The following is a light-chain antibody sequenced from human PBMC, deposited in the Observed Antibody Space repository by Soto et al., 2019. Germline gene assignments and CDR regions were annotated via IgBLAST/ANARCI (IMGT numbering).Light chain of an antibody. V-gene: IGKV3-20*01. J-gene: IGKJ1*01. CDR2: GAS. CDR1: QRVSSSL. CDR3: QQYGSAPRT. Sequence: EIVLTQSPGTLSLSPGERATLSCRASQRVSSSLLAWFQQKPGQAPRLLIYGASNRDTGVPQRFSGGGSGTDFTLTISRLEPEDFAVYYCQQYGSAPRTFGQGTKVEIK.